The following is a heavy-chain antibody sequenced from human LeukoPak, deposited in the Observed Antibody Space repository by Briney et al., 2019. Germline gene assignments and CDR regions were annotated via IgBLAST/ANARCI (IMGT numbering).Heavy chain of an antibody. J-gene: IGHJ6*03. D-gene: IGHD6-13*01. CDR3: ARGSSSWSFAYYYYYMDV. CDR1: GFRFNTYW. V-gene: IGHV3-7*01. CDR2: IKQDGNEK. Sequence: PGGSLRLSCAASGFRFNTYWMSWVRQAPGKGLEWVANIKQDGNEKYYADSVKGRFTISRDNGKNSLDLQMNSLRAEDTAVYYCARGSSSWSFAYYYYYMDVWGKGTTVTISS.